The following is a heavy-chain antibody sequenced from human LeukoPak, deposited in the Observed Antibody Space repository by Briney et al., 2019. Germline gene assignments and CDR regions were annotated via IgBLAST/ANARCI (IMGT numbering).Heavy chain of an antibody. J-gene: IGHJ1*01. CDR1: GFTFSRHW. V-gene: IGHV3-7*04. CDR2: IKQDASEK. CDR3: ARGVDCGGDCYFSAFDI. Sequence: GGSLRLSCATSGFTFSRHWMNWVRQAPGKGLEWVANIKQDASEKYYVDSMRGRFTISRDNAKNSLFLQVNSLRAEDTAVYFCARGVDCGGDCYFSAFDIWGQGTLVTVSS. D-gene: IGHD2-21*02.